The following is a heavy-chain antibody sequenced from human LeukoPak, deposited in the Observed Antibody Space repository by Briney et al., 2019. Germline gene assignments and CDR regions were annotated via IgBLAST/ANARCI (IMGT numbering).Heavy chain of an antibody. CDR3: ASVTMVRGVDY. CDR2: IYYSGST. D-gene: IGHD3-10*01. Sequence: PSGTLSLTCAVSGGSISSSNYWSWIRQPPGKGLEWIGYIYYSGSTYYNPSLKSRVTISVDTSKNQFSLKLSSVTAADTAVYYCASVTMVRGVDYWGQGTLVTVSS. J-gene: IGHJ4*02. V-gene: IGHV4-30-4*01. CDR1: GGSISSSNY.